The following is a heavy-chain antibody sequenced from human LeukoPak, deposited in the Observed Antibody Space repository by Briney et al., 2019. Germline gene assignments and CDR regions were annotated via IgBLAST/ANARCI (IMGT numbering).Heavy chain of an antibody. J-gene: IGHJ4*02. D-gene: IGHD3-16*01. V-gene: IGHV4-61*02. CDR3: ARQTFGVLYFDS. CDR2: IYNSGST. CDR1: GGSISRGSYY. Sequence: SQNLSLTCVVSGGSISRGSYYWNWIRQPAGKGLEWMGRIYNSGSTNYNPSLKSRVTISADMSRNQLSLLLTSVTAADTAVYYCARQTFGVLYFDSWGLGTLVIVSS.